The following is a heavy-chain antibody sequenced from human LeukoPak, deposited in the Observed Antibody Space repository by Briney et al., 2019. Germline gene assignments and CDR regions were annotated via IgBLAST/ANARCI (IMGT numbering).Heavy chain of an antibody. J-gene: IGHJ3*02. V-gene: IGHV3-53*05. CDR3: AKDYYDSSGYAFDI. Sequence: GGSLRLSCAASGFTVSSNYMSWVRQAPGKGLEWVSVIYSGGSTYYADSVKDRFTISRDNSKNTLYLQMNSLRAEDTAVYYCAKDYYDSSGYAFDIWGQGTMVTVSS. CDR2: IYSGGST. D-gene: IGHD3-22*01. CDR1: GFTVSSNY.